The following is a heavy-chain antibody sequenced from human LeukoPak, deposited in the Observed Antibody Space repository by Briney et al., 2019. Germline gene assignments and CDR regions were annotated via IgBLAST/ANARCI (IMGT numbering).Heavy chain of an antibody. CDR2: ISYDGSNK. Sequence: PGRSLRLSCAASGFTFSSYAMHWVRQAPGKGLEWVAVISYDGSNKYYADSVKGRFTISRDNSKNTLYLQMNCLRAEDTAVYYCARCYDSSGYYSLYYFDYWGQGTLVTVSS. CDR3: ARCYDSSGYYSLYYFDY. D-gene: IGHD3-22*01. CDR1: GFTFSSYA. V-gene: IGHV3-30-3*01. J-gene: IGHJ4*02.